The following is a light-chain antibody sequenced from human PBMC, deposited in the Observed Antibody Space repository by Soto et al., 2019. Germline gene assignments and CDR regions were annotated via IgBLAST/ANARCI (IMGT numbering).Light chain of an antibody. CDR2: GNN. V-gene: IGLV1-40*01. CDR1: SSNIGAGSD. CDR3: QSYDSSLTREL. Sequence: QSVLTQPPSVSGAPGQRVTVSCTGSSSNIGAGSDVHWYQQLPGTAPKLLIYGNNNRPSGVPDRFSGSKSGTSASLAITGLQAEDDADYYCQSYDSSLTRELFGGGTKVTVL. J-gene: IGLJ2*01.